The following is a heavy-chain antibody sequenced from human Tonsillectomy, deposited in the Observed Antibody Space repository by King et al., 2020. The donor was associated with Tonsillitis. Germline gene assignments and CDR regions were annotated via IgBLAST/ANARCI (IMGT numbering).Heavy chain of an antibody. CDR1: GGSFSGYY. V-gene: IGHV4-34*01. CDR3: ARGRDDFWSGPPEY. Sequence: VQLQQWGARLLKPSETLSLTCAVHGGSFSGYYWSWIRQPPGKRLEWIGEINHSRSTNYNPSLRSRLTISVDTSKNQFSLKLNSVTAADTALYYCARGRDDFWSGPPEYWGQVTLVTVSS. D-gene: IGHD3-3*01. J-gene: IGHJ4*02. CDR2: INHSRST.